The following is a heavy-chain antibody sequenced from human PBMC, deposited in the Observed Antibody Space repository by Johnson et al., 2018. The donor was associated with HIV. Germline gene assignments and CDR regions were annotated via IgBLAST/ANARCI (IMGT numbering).Heavy chain of an antibody. CDR2: ISSSGSNI. CDR3: ARVGANFDAFGM. D-gene: IGHD4/OR15-4a*01. J-gene: IGHJ3*02. V-gene: IGHV3-11*01. CDR1: GFTFSDYY. Sequence: QMQLVESGGGLVKPGGSLRLSCAPSGFTFSDYYMSWMRQAPGQGLEWVSYISSSGSNIYKADSVKGRFTISRDNAKNSLFLQMNSMRAEDTAVYYCARVGANFDAFGMWGRGTMVTVSS.